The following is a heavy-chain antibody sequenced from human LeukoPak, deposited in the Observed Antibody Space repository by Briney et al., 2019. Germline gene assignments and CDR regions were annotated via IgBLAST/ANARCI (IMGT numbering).Heavy chain of an antibody. CDR2: ISGSGGST. D-gene: IGHD4-17*01. CDR3: AEMWVNGYGDHDIY. CDR1: GFTFSSYA. Sequence: PGGSLRLSCAASGFTFSSYAMSWVRQAPGKGLEWVSAISGSGGSTYYADSVKGRFTISRDNSKNTLYLQMNSLRAEDTAVYYCAEMWVNGYGDHDIYWGQGTLVTVSS. J-gene: IGHJ4*02. V-gene: IGHV3-23*01.